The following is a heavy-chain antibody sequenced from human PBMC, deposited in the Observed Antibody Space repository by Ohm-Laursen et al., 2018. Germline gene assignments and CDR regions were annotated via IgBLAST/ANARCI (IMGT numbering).Heavy chain of an antibody. CDR3: TTDRVLPSTYFDF. CDR2: IKRTTDGGTA. Sequence: SLRLSCAASGFSFSNAWMSWVRQAPGKGLEWVGRIKRTTDGGTADYASPLKGRFIISRDDSKSTVYLQMNNLNTEDTAVYFCTTDRVLPSTYFDFWGQGTLVTVSS. CDR1: GFSFSNAW. D-gene: IGHD2/OR15-2a*01. V-gene: IGHV3-15*01. J-gene: IGHJ4*02.